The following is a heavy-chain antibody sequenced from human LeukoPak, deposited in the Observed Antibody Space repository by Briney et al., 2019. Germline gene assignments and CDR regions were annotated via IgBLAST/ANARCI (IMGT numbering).Heavy chain of an antibody. Sequence: SETLSLTCAVYGGSFSGYYWSWIRQPPGKGLEWIGSIYHSGSTYYNPSLKSRVTISVDTSKNQFSLKLSSVTAADTAVYYCARLWFGELPSFDYWGQGTLVTVSS. CDR3: ARLWFGELPSFDY. V-gene: IGHV4-34*01. J-gene: IGHJ4*02. CDR2: IYHSGST. CDR1: GGSFSGYY. D-gene: IGHD3-10*01.